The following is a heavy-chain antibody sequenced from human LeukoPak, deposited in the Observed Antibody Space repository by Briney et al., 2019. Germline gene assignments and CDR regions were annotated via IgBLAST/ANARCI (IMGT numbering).Heavy chain of an antibody. CDR2: INTGNGNT. D-gene: IGHD6-13*01. CDR3: AAPGYSSSWHRYFDY. Sequence: ASVKVSCKASGYTFTSYAMHWVRQAPGQRLEWMGWINTGNGNTKYSQKFQGRVTMTRDTSTSTVYMELNSLRSEDTAVYYCAAPGYSSSWHRYFDYWGQGTLVTVSS. CDR1: GYTFTSYA. V-gene: IGHV1-3*04. J-gene: IGHJ4*02.